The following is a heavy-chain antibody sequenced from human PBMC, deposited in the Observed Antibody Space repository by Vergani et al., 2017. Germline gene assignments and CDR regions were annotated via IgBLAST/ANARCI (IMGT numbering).Heavy chain of an antibody. V-gene: IGHV3-30*02. CDR3: ANEGSANRIRGWLDH. D-gene: IGHD3-10*01. CDR1: GFSVSNSG. CDR2: IQYDGSDI. Sequence: QVQLVESGGGVVQPGGSLRLSCVASGFSVSNSGMHCVRQTPGKGLEWVAFIQYDGSDIFYADFVEGRFTISRDNSKNSLYLQMRSLRFDDTAVYYCANEGSANRIRGWLDHWGQGALVTVSS. J-gene: IGHJ4*02.